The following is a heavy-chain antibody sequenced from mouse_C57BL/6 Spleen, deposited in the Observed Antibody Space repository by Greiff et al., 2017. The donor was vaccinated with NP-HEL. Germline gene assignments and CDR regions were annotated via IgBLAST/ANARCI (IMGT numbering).Heavy chain of an antibody. J-gene: IGHJ4*01. Sequence: DVKLQESGGGLVKPGGSLKLSCAASGFTFSDYGMHWVRQAPEKGLEWVAYISSGSSTIYYADTVKGRFTISRDNAKNTLFLQMTSLRSEDTAMYYCARDDDAMDYWGQGTSVTVSS. CDR1: GFTFSDYG. V-gene: IGHV5-17*01. D-gene: IGHD2-12*01. CDR3: ARDDDAMDY. CDR2: ISSGSSTI.